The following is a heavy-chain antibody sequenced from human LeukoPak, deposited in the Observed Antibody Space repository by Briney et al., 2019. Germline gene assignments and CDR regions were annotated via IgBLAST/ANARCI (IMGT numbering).Heavy chain of an antibody. V-gene: IGHV3-30-3*01. CDR3: ARDGKRWLQLYYFDY. CDR2: ISYDGSNK. D-gene: IGHD5-24*01. Sequence: GGSLRLSCVASGFTFSSYAMSWVRQAPGKGLEWVAVISYDGSNKYYADSVKGRFTISRDNSKNTLYLQMNSLRAEDTAVYYCARDGKRWLQLYYFDYWGQGTLVTVSS. CDR1: GFTFSSYA. J-gene: IGHJ4*02.